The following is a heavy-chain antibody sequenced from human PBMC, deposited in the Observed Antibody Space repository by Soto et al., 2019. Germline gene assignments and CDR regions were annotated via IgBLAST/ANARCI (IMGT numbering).Heavy chain of an antibody. CDR3: ARSQGSSTSLEIYYYYYYGMDV. D-gene: IGHD2-2*01. J-gene: IGHJ6*02. CDR1: GGTFSSYA. V-gene: IGHV1-69*01. Sequence: QVQLVQSGAEVKKPGSSVKVSCKASGGTFSSYAISWVRQAPGQGLEWMGGIIPISGTANYAQKFQGRVTITADESTSPAYMELSSLRSEDAAVYYCARSQGSSTSLEIYYYYYYGMDVWGQGTTVTVPS. CDR2: IIPISGTA.